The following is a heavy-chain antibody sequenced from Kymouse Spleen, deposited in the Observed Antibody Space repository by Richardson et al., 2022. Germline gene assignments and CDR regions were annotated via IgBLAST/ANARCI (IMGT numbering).Heavy chain of an antibody. CDR2: ISWNSGSI. J-gene: IGHJ4*02. V-gene: IGHV3-9*01. Sequence: EVQLVESGGGLVQPGRSLRLSCAASGFTFDDYAMHWVRQAPGKGLEWVSGISWNSGSIGYADSVKGRFTISRDNAKNSLYLQMNSLRAEDTALYYCAKDGAYSSSLFDYWGQGTLVTVSS. CDR1: GFTFDDYA. CDR3: AKDGAYSSSLFDY. D-gene: IGHD6-6*01.